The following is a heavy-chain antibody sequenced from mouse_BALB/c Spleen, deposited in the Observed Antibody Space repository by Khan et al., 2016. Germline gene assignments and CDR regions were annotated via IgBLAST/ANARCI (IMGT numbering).Heavy chain of an antibody. CDR1: GYSFTSYY. Sequence: VQLQESGPELVKPGASVKISCKASGYSFTSYYIHWVKQRPGQGLEWIGWIFPGSGNTKYNEKFKGKATLTADTSSSTAYMQLSSLTSEDYAVYLCARYYYYGSPSYFGSWGQGTTLTVSS. J-gene: IGHJ2*01. CDR2: IFPGSGNT. V-gene: IGHV1-66*01. D-gene: IGHD1-1*01. CDR3: ARYYYYGSPSYFGS.